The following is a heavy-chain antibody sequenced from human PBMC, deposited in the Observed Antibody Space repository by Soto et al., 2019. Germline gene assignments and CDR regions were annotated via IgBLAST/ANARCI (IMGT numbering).Heavy chain of an antibody. CDR1: GYSFTNYW. D-gene: IGHD2-15*01. CDR3: ARRCSCGRCYSSQYFYGMDV. CDR2: IYPGDSET. Sequence: PGESLKISCKGSGYSFTNYWIAWVRQMPGKGLEWMAIIYPGDSETKYSPSFQGQVTISADKYISTAYLQWSSLKASHTATYYCARRCSCGRCYSSQYFYGMDVWGQGTTVTVFS. J-gene: IGHJ6*02. V-gene: IGHV5-51*01.